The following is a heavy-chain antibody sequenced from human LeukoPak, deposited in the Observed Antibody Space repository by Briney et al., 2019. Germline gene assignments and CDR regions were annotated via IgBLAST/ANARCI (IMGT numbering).Heavy chain of an antibody. CDR3: AKSLYGGCDY. D-gene: IGHD3-16*02. Sequence: GGSLRLSCAASGFTVSDNYMTWVRQAPGKGLEWVSSTYSAGATHYAESVKGRFTISRDNSKNTVYLQMNSLRVEDTAVYYCAKSLYGGCDYWGQGTVVTVSS. J-gene: IGHJ4*02. V-gene: IGHV3-53*01. CDR2: TYSAGAT. CDR1: GFTVSDNY.